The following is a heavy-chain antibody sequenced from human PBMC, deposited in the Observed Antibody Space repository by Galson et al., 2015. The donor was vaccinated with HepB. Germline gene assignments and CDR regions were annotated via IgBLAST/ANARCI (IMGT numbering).Heavy chain of an antibody. Sequence: SLRLSCAASGFTFSNYALRWARQSPGKRLEWLAVISYGGGRKSYADSVKGRFTISRDNSRNTLYLQMNSLSAEDTATYYCAKDWSGSSLYSYYYYGTEDWAKGPRSPSP. V-gene: IGHV3-23*01. CDR2: ISYGGGRK. J-gene: IGHJ6*02. CDR3: AKDWSGSSLYSYYYYGTED. D-gene: IGHD2-2*01. CDR1: GFTFSNYA.